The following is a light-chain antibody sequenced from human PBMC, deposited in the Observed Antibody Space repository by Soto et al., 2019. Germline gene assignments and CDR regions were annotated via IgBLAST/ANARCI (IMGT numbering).Light chain of an antibody. CDR2: GAS. J-gene: IGKJ1*01. V-gene: IGKV3-20*01. Sequence: ESVLTHSPGTLSLSPGERATLSCRASQSVSSSFLAWYQLKPGQAPRLLIYGASSRATGIPDRFSGSGSGTDFTLTISRLEPEDFAVYYCQQYDSSPWTFGQGTKVEIK. CDR1: QSVSSSF. CDR3: QQYDSSPWT.